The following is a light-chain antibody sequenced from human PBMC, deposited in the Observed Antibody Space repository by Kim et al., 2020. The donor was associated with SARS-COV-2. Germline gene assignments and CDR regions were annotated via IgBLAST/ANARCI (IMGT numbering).Light chain of an antibody. J-gene: IGKJ5*01. CDR2: DAS. Sequence: DIQMPQSPSPLSASVGDRVTITCQASQDISNYLNWYQQKVGKAPKLLIYDASTLETGVPSRFSGSGSGTDFTFTITSLQPEDIATYYCQQYADLRSVTFGQGTRREIK. V-gene: IGKV1-33*01. CDR3: QQYADLRSVT. CDR1: QDISNY.